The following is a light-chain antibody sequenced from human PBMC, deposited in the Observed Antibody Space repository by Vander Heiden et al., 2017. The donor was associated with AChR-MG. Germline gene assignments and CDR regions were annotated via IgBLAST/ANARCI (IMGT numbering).Light chain of an antibody. Sequence: EIVRTQSPATLSVSPGERATLSCRASQSVSSNLAGYQQKPGQAPRLLIYGASTRATGIPARFSGSGSGTEFTLTISSLQSEDFAVYYCQQYNNWPGTFGQGTKLEIK. CDR2: GAS. J-gene: IGKJ2*01. CDR3: QQYNNWPGT. V-gene: IGKV3-15*01. CDR1: QSVSSN.